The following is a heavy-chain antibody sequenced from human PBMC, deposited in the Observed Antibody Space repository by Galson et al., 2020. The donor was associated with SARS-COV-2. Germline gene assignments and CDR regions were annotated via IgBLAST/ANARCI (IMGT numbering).Heavy chain of an antibody. V-gene: IGHV5-10-1*01. J-gene: IGHJ4*02. CDR1: GYTFTTYW. Sequence: GESLKISCKGSGYTFTTYWISWVRQMPGKGLEWMGRIDPSDSYTNYSPSFQGHVTISADKSISTAYLQWSSLKAPDTAMYYCARHSSYNSGNYLPGSDFDYWGQGTLVTVSS. CDR3: ARHSSYNSGNYLPGSDFDY. CDR2: IDPSDSYT. D-gene: IGHD3-10*01.